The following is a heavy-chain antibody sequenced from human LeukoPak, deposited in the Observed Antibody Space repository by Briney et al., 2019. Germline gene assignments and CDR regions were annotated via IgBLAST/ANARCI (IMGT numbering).Heavy chain of an antibody. V-gene: IGHV4-61*02. CDR3: ARSGPSEQLGMWVPAARANWLDP. D-gene: IGHD2-2*01. CDR1: GGSISSGSYY. Sequence: PSQTLSLTCTVSGGSISSGSYYWSWTRQPAGKGLEWIGRIYTSGSTNYNPSLKSRVTISVDTSKNQFSLKLSSVTAADTAVYYCARSGPSEQLGMWVPAARANWLDPWGQGTLVTVSS. CDR2: IYTSGST. J-gene: IGHJ5*02.